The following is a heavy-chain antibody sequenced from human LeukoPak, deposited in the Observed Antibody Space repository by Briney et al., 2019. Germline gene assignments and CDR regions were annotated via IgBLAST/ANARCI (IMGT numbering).Heavy chain of an antibody. J-gene: IGHJ4*02. D-gene: IGHD6-19*01. Sequence: GGSLRLSCAASGFTFSSYAMSWVRQAPGKGLEWVSTISGSGDSTYYADSVKGRFTISRDNSKNTLFLQMNSLRAEDTAVYYCAKDLGSIAVDYFDYWGQGTLVTVSS. V-gene: IGHV3-23*01. CDR1: GFTFSSYA. CDR2: ISGSGDST. CDR3: AKDLGSIAVDYFDY.